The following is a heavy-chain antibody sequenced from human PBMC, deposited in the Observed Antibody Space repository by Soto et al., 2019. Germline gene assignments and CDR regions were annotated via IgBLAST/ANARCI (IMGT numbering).Heavy chain of an antibody. CDR3: ARKASYSSSWLNWFDP. Sequence: ASVKVSCKASGYTFTGYYMHWVRQAPGQGLEWMGWINPNSGGTKYAQKFQGRVTMTRDTSISTAYMELSRLRSDDTAVYYCARKASYSSSWLNWFDPWGQGTLVTVSS. V-gene: IGHV1-2*02. CDR1: GYTFTGYY. J-gene: IGHJ5*02. D-gene: IGHD6-13*01. CDR2: INPNSGGT.